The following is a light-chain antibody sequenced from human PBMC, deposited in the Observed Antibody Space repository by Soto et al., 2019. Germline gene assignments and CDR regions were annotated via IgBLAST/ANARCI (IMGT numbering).Light chain of an antibody. J-gene: IGLJ1*01. Sequence: QSALTQPASVSGSPGQSITISCTGTSSDVGGYNYVSWYQQHPGKAPKLMIYEVSNRPSGVSNRFSGSKSGNTASLTISGLQAEEGADYYCSSYTSSSTYVFGTRTKVTVL. CDR3: SSYTSSSTYV. V-gene: IGLV2-14*01. CDR1: SSDVGGYNY. CDR2: EVS.